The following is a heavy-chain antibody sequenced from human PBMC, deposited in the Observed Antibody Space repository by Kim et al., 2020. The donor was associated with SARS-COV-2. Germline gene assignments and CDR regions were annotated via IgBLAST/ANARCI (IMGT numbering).Heavy chain of an antibody. CDR3: ARVVDTAMGETYYYGMDV. D-gene: IGHD5-18*01. V-gene: IGHV1-3*01. J-gene: IGHJ6*02. Sequence: QGRVTITRDTSASTAYMELSSLRSEDTAVYYCARVVDTAMGETYYYGMDVWGQGTTVTVSS.